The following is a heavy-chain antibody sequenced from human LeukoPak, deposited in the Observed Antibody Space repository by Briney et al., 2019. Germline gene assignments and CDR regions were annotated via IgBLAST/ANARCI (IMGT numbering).Heavy chain of an antibody. Sequence: GESLKISCKGSGYSFTSYWIGWVRQMPGKGLEWMGIIYPGDSDTRYSPSFQGQVTISADKSISTAYLQWSSLKASDTAMYYCARQMDGDTTMGLFKYWGQGTLVTVSS. V-gene: IGHV5-51*01. D-gene: IGHD5-18*01. CDR1: GYSFTSYW. CDR3: ARQMDGDTTMGLFKY. J-gene: IGHJ4*02. CDR2: IYPGDSDT.